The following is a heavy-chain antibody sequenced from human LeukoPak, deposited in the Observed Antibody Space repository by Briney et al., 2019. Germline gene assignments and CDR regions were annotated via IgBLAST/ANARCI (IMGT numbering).Heavy chain of an antibody. CDR3: ARDTYYYGSGALLWWFDP. CDR1: GYTFTSYY. Sequence: ASVKVSCKASGYTFTSYYMHWVRQAPGQGLEWMGIINPSGGSTSYAQKFQGRVTMTRDTSTSTVYMELSSLRSEDTAVYYCARDTYYYGSGALLWWFDPWGQGTLVTVSS. V-gene: IGHV1-46*01. J-gene: IGHJ5*02. CDR2: INPSGGST. D-gene: IGHD3-10*01.